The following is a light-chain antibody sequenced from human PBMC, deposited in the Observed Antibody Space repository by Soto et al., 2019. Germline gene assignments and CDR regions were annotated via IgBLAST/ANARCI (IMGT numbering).Light chain of an antibody. Sequence: EVVMTQSPATLSVSPGERATLSCRASHSVSSSLAWYQQKPGQAPRLLISGASTRAAGIPARFSGSGSGTDFTLTISRLEPEDFAVYYCQQYGSSPRTFGQGTRVEVK. V-gene: IGKV3-15*01. CDR2: GAS. J-gene: IGKJ1*01. CDR1: HSVSSS. CDR3: QQYGSSPRT.